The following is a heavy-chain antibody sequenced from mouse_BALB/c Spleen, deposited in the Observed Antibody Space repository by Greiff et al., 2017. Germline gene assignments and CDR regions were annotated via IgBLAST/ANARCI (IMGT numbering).Heavy chain of an antibody. CDR1: GYSFTGFN. V-gene: IGHV1-39*01. J-gene: IGHJ4*01. CDR3: ARRGSSYYYAMDY. Sequence: VQPKQSGPELEKPGASVKIFCKASGYSFTGFNMNWVKQSNGKSLEWIGNIDPYYGGTSYNQKFKGKATLTVDKSSSTANMQLKSLTSEDSAVFYCARRGSSYYYAMDYWGQGTSVTVSS. D-gene: IGHD1-1*01. CDR2: IDPYYGGT.